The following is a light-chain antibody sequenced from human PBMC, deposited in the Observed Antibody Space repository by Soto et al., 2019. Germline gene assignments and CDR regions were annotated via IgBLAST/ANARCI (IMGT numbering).Light chain of an antibody. J-gene: IGLJ1*01. V-gene: IGLV2-14*03. CDR1: SRDVGGYNC. Sequence: QSVLTQPASVSGSPGQSITISCTGTSRDVGGYNCVSWYQHHPGKAPKLMIYDVSNRPSGVSNRFSGSKSGNTASLTISGLQPEDEADYYCSSYTTSNTRQIVLGTGTKVTV. CDR3: SSYTTSNTRQIV. CDR2: DVS.